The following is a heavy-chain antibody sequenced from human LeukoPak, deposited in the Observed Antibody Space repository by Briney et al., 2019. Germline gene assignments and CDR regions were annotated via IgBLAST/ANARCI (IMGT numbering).Heavy chain of an antibody. D-gene: IGHD3/OR15-3a*01. CDR1: GYTFTGYY. CDR2: INPNSGGT. CDR3: ASLAWTKYYFDY. Sequence: ASVKVSCKASGYTFTGYYMHWVRQAPGQGLEWMGWINPNSGGTNYAQKFQGRVTMTRDTSISTAYMELSRPRSDDTAVYYCASLAWTKYYFDYWGQGTLVTVSS. J-gene: IGHJ4*02. V-gene: IGHV1-2*02.